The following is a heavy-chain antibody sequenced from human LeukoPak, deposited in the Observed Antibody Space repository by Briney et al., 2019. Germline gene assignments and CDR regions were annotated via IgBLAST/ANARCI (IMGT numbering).Heavy chain of an antibody. CDR2: ISSSSGTI. D-gene: IGHD3-10*01. J-gene: IGHJ4*02. CDR1: GFTFSSYA. V-gene: IGHV3-48*02. Sequence: GGSLRLSCAASGFTFSSYAMNWVRQAPGKGLEWVSYISSSSGTIYYADSVKGRFTISRDNAKNSLYLQMNSLRDEDTAVYYCARGEVRGVPRAGYFDYWGQGTLVTVSS. CDR3: ARGEVRGVPRAGYFDY.